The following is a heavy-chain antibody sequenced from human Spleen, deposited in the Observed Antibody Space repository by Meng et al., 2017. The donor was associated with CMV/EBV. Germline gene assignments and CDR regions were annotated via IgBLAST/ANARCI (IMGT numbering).Heavy chain of an antibody. V-gene: IGHV3-30*02. CDR1: RFTFSSYG. CDR3: ASGTMAYCSSTSCYGY. J-gene: IGHJ4*02. Sequence: GESLKISCAASRFTFSSYGMHWVRQAPTKGLEWVAFIRYDGSNKYYADSVKGRFTISRDNAKNSLYLQMNSLRAEDTAVYYCASGTMAYCSSTSCYGYWGQGTLVTVSS. CDR2: IRYDGSNK. D-gene: IGHD2-2*01.